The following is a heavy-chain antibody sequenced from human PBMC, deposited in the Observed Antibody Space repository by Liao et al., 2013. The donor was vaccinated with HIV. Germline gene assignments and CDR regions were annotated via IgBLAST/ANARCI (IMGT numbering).Heavy chain of an antibody. V-gene: IGHV4-4*07. CDR3: ARGIYDILTGYYVDY. Sequence: QVQLQESGPGLVKPSETLSLTCTVSGGSISSYYWSWIRQPAGKGLEWIGRIYTSGSTNYNPSLKSRVTISIDTSKNQFSLKLSSVTAADTAVYYCARGIYDILTGYYVDYWGQGTLVTVSS. D-gene: IGHD3-9*01. CDR2: IYTSGST. J-gene: IGHJ4*02. CDR1: GGSISSYY.